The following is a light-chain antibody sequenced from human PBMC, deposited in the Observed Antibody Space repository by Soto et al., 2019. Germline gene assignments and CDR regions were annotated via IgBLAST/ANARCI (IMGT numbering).Light chain of an antibody. Sequence: QSALTQPASVSGSPGQSITISCTGTSSDVGTYNYVSWYQQYPGKAPKVMIYEVTYRPSGVSNRFSGSKSGNTASLTISGLQAEDEAEYYCSSYTGSSTLYVFGTGTKVIVL. CDR1: SSDVGTYNY. V-gene: IGLV2-14*01. J-gene: IGLJ1*01. CDR2: EVT. CDR3: SSYTGSSTLYV.